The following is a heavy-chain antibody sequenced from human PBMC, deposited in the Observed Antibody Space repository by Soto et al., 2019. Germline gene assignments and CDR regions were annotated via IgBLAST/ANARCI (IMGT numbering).Heavy chain of an antibody. CDR1: GGFISNYY. J-gene: IGHJ6*01. V-gene: IGHV4-59*01. CDR3: ARDYIVVVPAAVQDRAGDYYCGMDV. D-gene: IGHD2-2*01. CDR2: IYYSGST. Sequence: SETLSLTWTVSGGFISNYYWSWIRQPPGKGLEWIGYIYYSGSTNYNPSLNILVTISGDTSKNQFSLKLGAVTAAATAGHYRARDYIVVVPAAVQDRAGDYYCGMDVWRQGTRITASS.